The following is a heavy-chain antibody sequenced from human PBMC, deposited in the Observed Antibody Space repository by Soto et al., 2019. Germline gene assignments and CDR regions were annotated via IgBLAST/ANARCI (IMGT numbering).Heavy chain of an antibody. Sequence: QVQLVQSGAEVKKPGASVTVYCKASGYTFTSYGISWVRQATGQGLEWMGWISAYNGNTNSAEKLQGRVTMTTDTATRTAYLELRSLRSDDTAMYYCARDQGYYNYVSGGYRTAYVHYWRQGTRVTASS. V-gene: IGHV1-18*01. D-gene: IGHD3-16*02. CDR1: GYTFTSYG. CDR3: ARDQGYYNYVSGGYRTAYVHY. J-gene: IGHJ4*02. CDR2: ISAYNGNT.